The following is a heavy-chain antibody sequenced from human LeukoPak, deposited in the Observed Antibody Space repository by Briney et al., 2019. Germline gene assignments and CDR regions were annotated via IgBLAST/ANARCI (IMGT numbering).Heavy chain of an antibody. CDR1: GFTFSSYA. Sequence: GGSLRLSCAASGFTFSSYAMSWVRQAPGKGLEWVSAISGSGGSTYYADSVKGRFTISRDNAKNSLYLQMNSLRAEDTAVYYCARGCSGDTCYSNSPFDYWGQGTLVTVSS. J-gene: IGHJ4*02. D-gene: IGHD2-15*01. V-gene: IGHV3-23*01. CDR2: ISGSGGST. CDR3: ARGCSGDTCYSNSPFDY.